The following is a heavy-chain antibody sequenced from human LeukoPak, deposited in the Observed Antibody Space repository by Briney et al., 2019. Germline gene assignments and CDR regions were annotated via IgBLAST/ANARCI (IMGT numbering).Heavy chain of an antibody. Sequence: ASVKVSCKASGYTFTSYGISWVRQAPGQGLEWMGWISAYNGNTNYAQKLQGRVTITRDTSASTAYMELSSLRSEDTAVYYCARGYPYYYDSSGLTYFDYWGQGTLATVSS. CDR2: ISAYNGNT. V-gene: IGHV1-18*01. D-gene: IGHD3-22*01. CDR1: GYTFTSYG. CDR3: ARGYPYYYDSSGLTYFDY. J-gene: IGHJ4*02.